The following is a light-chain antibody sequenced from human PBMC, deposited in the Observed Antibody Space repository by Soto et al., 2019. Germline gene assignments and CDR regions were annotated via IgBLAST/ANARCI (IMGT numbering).Light chain of an antibody. CDR3: SSYTSSSTLEFV. CDR2: DVS. CDR1: SSDVGGYNY. J-gene: IGLJ2*01. V-gene: IGLV2-14*01. Sequence: QSALTQPASVSGSPGQSITISCTGTSSDVGGYNYVSWYQQHPGKAPKLMIYDVSNRPSGVSNRFSGSKSGNTASLTISGLQAEDEADYYCSSYTSSSTLEFVFGGGTKLTVL.